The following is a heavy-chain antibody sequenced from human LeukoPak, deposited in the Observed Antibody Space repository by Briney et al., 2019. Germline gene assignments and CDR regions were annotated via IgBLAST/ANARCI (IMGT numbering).Heavy chain of an antibody. D-gene: IGHD3-10*01. CDR2: IYSGGST. Sequence: GGSLRLSCAASGFTFSTHTMNWVRQAPGKGLEWASVIYSGGSTYYAGSVQGRFIVSRDNSKNTLYLQMNSLRSEDTAVYYCARDQYYGSGRPYYYYYYYYMDVWGKGTTVTVSS. J-gene: IGHJ6*03. CDR1: GFTFSTHT. CDR3: ARDQYYGSGRPYYYYYYYYMDV. V-gene: IGHV3-66*02.